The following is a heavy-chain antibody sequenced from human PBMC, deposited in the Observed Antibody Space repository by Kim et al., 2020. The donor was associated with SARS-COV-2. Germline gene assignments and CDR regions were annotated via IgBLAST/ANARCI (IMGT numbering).Heavy chain of an antibody. J-gene: IGHJ6*02. Sequence: VQCRFTISRDNSKNTLYLQMNSLRAEDTAVYYCAKEAGLDYYDSSGYCMDVWGQGTTVTVSS. CDR3: AKEAGLDYYDSSGYCMDV. D-gene: IGHD3-22*01. V-gene: IGHV3-30*02.